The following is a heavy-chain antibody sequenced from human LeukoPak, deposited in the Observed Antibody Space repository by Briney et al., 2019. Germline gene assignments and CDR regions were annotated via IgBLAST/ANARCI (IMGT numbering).Heavy chain of an antibody. J-gene: IGHJ4*02. CDR2: IWYDGSRR. V-gene: IGHV3-33*08. Sequence: GGSLRLSCAASGFIFNNYGMHWVRQAPGKGLEWVAVIWYDGSRRYYADSVKGRFTISRDNSRNTLFLEMNSLRDEDTAIYYCATVLQCCSRTTCYIEYWGQGTQVTVSS. CDR1: GFIFNNYG. CDR3: ATVLQCCSRTTCYIEY. D-gene: IGHD2-2*01.